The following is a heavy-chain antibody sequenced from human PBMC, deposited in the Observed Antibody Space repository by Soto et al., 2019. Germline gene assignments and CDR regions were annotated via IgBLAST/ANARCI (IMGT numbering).Heavy chain of an antibody. CDR2: IYYSGST. Sequence: SETLSLTCTVSGGSISSYYWSWIQQPPGKGLEWIGYIYYSGSTNYNPSLKSRVTISVDTSKNQFSLKLSSVTAADTAVYYCARRSPLAVDYWGQGTLVTFSS. CDR1: GGSISSYY. V-gene: IGHV4-59*01. CDR3: ARRSPLAVDY. J-gene: IGHJ4*02.